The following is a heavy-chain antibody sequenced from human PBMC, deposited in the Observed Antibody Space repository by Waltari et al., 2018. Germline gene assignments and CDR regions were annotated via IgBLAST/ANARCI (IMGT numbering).Heavy chain of an antibody. V-gene: IGHV3-23*01. CDR2: MSGSGLI. J-gene: IGHJ6*02. CDR3: AKDEGNRRAPTFGMDV. D-gene: IGHD3-16*01. CDR1: GFTLNSYT. Sequence: EMPLLESGGGLAQPGGSLRLPCAPSGFTLNSYTLNWVSQAPGKGLEWVSLMSGSGLIDYADSVKGRFTISRDNSKNTVFLQMNSLRAEDTAVYYCAKDEGNRRAPTFGMDVWGHGTTVIVS.